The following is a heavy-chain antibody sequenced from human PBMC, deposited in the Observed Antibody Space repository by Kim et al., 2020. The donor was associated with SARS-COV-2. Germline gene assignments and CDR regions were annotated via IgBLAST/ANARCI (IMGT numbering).Heavy chain of an antibody. J-gene: IGHJ5*02. D-gene: IGHD3-10*01. V-gene: IGHV1-69*04. Sequence: SVKVSCKASGGTFSSYGLSWVRQAPGQGLEWMGRIIPIVGTTYYSQRFQGRVTLTADRSTNTAYMELNSLTSDDTAVYYCAKDWSPQRPGGSGTYHRANWFDPWGQGTLVIVSS. CDR1: GGTFSSYG. CDR3: AKDWSPQRPGGSGTYHRANWFDP. CDR2: IIPIVGTT.